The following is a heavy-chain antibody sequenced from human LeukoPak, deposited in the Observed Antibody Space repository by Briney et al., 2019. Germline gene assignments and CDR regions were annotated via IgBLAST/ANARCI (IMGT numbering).Heavy chain of an antibody. J-gene: IGHJ6*02. D-gene: IGHD5-12*01. CDR3: AKEVATSYYYYGMNV. Sequence: PGGSLRLSCAASGITFSSYGMHWVRQAPGKGLEWVAVISYDGSNKYYADSVKGRFTISRDNSKNTLYLQMNSLRAEDTAVYYCAKEVATSYYYYGMNVWGQGTTVTVSS. CDR2: ISYDGSNK. CDR1: GITFSSYG. V-gene: IGHV3-30*18.